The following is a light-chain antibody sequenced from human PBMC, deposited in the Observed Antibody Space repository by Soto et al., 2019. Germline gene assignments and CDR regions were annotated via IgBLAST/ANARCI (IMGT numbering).Light chain of an antibody. CDR1: QSVSHA. V-gene: IGKV3-15*01. CDR2: GAA. J-gene: IGKJ2*01. Sequence: EVVLTQSPATLSLSPGDRATLSCRASQSVSHALAWYQQKPGQAPRLLIYGAATRATGIPARFSGSGSGTEFTLTISSLQSEDSAVYYCQQYNYGYTFGQGTKLEIK. CDR3: QQYNYGYT.